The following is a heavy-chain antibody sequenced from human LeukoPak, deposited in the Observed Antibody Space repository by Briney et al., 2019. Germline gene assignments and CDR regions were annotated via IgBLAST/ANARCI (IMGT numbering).Heavy chain of an antibody. CDR1: GYSFFSFW. J-gene: IGHJ4*02. D-gene: IGHD1-14*01. V-gene: IGHV5-51*01. CDR2: IYPGDSDT. Sequence: GESLKISCKGSGYSFFSFWIAWVRQMPGKGLEWMGVIYPGDSDTRYSPSFQGQVTISADKSISTAYLQWNSLKASDTAMFYCARLRNRLSPLDYWGQGTPVTVSS. CDR3: ARLRNRLSPLDY.